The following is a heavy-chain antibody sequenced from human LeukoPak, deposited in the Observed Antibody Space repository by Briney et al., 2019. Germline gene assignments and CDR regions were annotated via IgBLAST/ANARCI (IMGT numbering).Heavy chain of an antibody. V-gene: IGHV3-23*01. Sequence: GGSLRLSCAASGFTFYSYTMSWVRQAPGKGLEWVSAVNSGGSNTHYADSVKGRFAISRDNSKNTLYLQMSNLRADGTAVYYCAKVGATGGHFDYWGQGILVTVSS. D-gene: IGHD1-26*01. CDR1: GFTFYSYT. J-gene: IGHJ4*02. CDR2: VNSGGSNT. CDR3: AKVGATGGHFDY.